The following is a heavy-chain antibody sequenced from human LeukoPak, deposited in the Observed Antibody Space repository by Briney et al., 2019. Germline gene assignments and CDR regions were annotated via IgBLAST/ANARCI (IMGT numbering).Heavy chain of an antibody. CDR3: GRGGVPGAMDV. J-gene: IGHJ6*02. CDR2: IFSDGSMT. Sequence: PGGSLRLSCAASGFTFSSYWMFWARQGPGKGLVWVSQIFSDGSMTNYADSVKGRFTISRDNAKNTLYLQMNSLRVEDTAVYYCGRGGVPGAMDVWGQGTTVTVAS. D-gene: IGHD3-10*01. V-gene: IGHV3-74*01. CDR1: GFTFSSYW.